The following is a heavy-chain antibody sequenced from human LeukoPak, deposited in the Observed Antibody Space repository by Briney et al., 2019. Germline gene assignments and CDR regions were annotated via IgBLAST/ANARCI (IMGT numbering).Heavy chain of an antibody. D-gene: IGHD2-8*01. Sequence: WIRRPPGKGLEWVSGINWNGGSTGYADSVKGRFTISRDNAKNSLYLQMNSLRAEDTALYYCAGLVYAMPYYFDYWGQGTLVTVSS. J-gene: IGHJ4*02. CDR2: INWNGGST. CDR3: AGLVYAMPYYFDY. V-gene: IGHV3-20*03.